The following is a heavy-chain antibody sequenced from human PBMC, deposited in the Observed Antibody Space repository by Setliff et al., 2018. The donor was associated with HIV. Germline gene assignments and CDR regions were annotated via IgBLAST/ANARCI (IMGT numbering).Heavy chain of an antibody. CDR1: GYTSTSYY. D-gene: IGHD2-15*01. Sequence: GASVKVSCKASGYTSTSYYIHWVRQAPGQGLEWMGVIHPSGGSTSYAQSFQDRVTMTRDTSTSTVYMELSSLRSGDTAVYYCARVRYCSGGSCYGGEYWFDPWGQGTLVTVSS. CDR3: ARVRYCSGGSCYGGEYWFDP. J-gene: IGHJ5*02. V-gene: IGHV1-46*01. CDR2: IHPSGGST.